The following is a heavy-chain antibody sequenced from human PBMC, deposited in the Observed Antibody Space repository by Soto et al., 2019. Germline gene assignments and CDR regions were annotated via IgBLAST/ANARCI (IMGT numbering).Heavy chain of an antibody. CDR2: IDPRDSYV. Sequence: PGESLKISCTGFGYTFTTFWVTWVRQMPGKGLEWMGRIDPRDSYVNYSPSFQGHVTISVDKSISTAYLQWGSLKASDPAMYYCARLFCSTTTCDSWFDPWGQGTLVTVSS. CDR1: GYTFTTFW. J-gene: IGHJ5*02. D-gene: IGHD2-2*01. CDR3: ARLFCSTTTCDSWFDP. V-gene: IGHV5-10-1*01.